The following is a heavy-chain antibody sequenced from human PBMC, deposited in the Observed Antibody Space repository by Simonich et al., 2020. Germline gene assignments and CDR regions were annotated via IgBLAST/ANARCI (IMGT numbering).Heavy chain of an antibody. CDR2: ISSSSSYI. CDR3: ARANERDY. D-gene: IGHD1-1*01. Sequence: EVQLVESGGGLVKPGGSLRLSCAASGFPFSSYSMNWVRQAPGKGLEWVSSISSSSSYIYYADSVKGRFTISRDNTKNSLHMQMNSLRAEDTAVYYCARANERDYWGQGTLVTVSS. J-gene: IGHJ4*02. CDR1: GFPFSSYS. V-gene: IGHV3-21*01.